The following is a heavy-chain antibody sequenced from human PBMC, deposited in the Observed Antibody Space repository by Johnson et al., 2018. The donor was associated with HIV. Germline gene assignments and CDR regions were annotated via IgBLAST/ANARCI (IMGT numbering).Heavy chain of an antibody. CDR1: GFTFSSYG. Sequence: QVQLVESGGGVVQPGRSLRLSCAASGFTFSSYGMHWVRQVPGKGLDWVAVIWYDGSNKYYADSVKGRFTISRDNSKNSLYLQMNSLRAEDTAVYYCARDPIRGYGDYEDDAFDIWGQGTMVTVSS. CDR2: IWYDGSNK. J-gene: IGHJ3*02. D-gene: IGHD4-17*01. CDR3: ARDPIRGYGDYEDDAFDI. V-gene: IGHV3-33*01.